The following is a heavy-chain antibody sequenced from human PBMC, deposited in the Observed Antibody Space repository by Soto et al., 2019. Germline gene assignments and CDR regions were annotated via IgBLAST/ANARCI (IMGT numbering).Heavy chain of an antibody. CDR3: ARFVIDRAAAGWGRPMDV. CDR2: IGAARDP. J-gene: IGHJ6*02. Sequence: GGSLRLSCATSGFTFSSFDMHWVRQVPGKGLEWVSAIGAARDPYYLGSVKGRFTISRENAKNSVYLQMNDLRAGDTAVYYCARFVIDRAAAGWGRPMDVWGLGTTVTVSS. CDR1: GFTFSSFD. D-gene: IGHD6-13*01. V-gene: IGHV3-13*05.